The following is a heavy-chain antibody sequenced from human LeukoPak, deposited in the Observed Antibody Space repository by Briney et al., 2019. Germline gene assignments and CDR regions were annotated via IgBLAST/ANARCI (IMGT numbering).Heavy chain of an antibody. CDR2: IIPILGIA. CDR1: GGTFSSYT. J-gene: IGHJ4*02. Sequence: GASVKVSCKASGGTFSSYTISWVRQAPGQGLEWMGRIIPILGIANYAQKFQGRVTITADKSTSTAYMELSSLRSEDTAVYYCAREGGRGSGTRGSFFDHWGQGTLVTVSS. D-gene: IGHD1-26*01. CDR3: AREGGRGSGTRGSFFDH. V-gene: IGHV1-69*04.